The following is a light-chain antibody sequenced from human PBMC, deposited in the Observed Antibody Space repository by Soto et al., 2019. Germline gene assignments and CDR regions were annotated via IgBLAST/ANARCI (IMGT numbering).Light chain of an antibody. V-gene: IGKV3-20*01. CDR3: QQYTSSPLT. Sequence: EIVLTQSPLTLSWSPGERATLSCRASQNLKFNSLAWYQQKPGQAPRLLIHGASNRATDIPDRFSGSGSGTDFTLTINRLEPEDYAVYFCQQYTSSPLTFGGGTKVDIK. CDR1: QNLKFNS. J-gene: IGKJ4*01. CDR2: GAS.